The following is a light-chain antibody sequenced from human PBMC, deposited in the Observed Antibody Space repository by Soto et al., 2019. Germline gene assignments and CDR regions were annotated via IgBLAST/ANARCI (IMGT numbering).Light chain of an antibody. Sequence: EIVMTQSPATLSVSPGERATLSCRASQSVSSNLAWYQQKPGQAPRLLLYGASTRATGIPARFSGSGSGTEFTLTISSLQSEDFAVYDCQQYNNWPPWTFGQGTKVESK. J-gene: IGKJ1*01. CDR1: QSVSSN. V-gene: IGKV3-15*01. CDR3: QQYNNWPPWT. CDR2: GAS.